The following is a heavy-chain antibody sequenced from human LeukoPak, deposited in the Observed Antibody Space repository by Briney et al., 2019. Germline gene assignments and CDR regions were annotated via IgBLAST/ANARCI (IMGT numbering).Heavy chain of an antibody. CDR2: ISGSGGST. Sequence: GGSLRLSCAASGFTFSSYAMNWVRQAPGMGLEWVSAISGSGGSTYYADSVKGRFTISRDNSKNTLYLQMNSLRAEDTAVYYCAKMYYYDSSGNNWFDPWGQGTLVTVSS. D-gene: IGHD3-22*01. J-gene: IGHJ5*02. CDR3: AKMYYYDSSGNNWFDP. CDR1: GFTFSSYA. V-gene: IGHV3-23*01.